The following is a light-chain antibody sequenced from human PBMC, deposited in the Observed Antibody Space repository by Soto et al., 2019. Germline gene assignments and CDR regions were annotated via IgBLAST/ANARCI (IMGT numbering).Light chain of an antibody. CDR3: CSYAGTYTLYV. Sequence: QSVLTQPRSLSGSPGQSVTISCTGTSSDVGGYNYVSWYQQHPAKAPKLLIYDVTKRPSGVPDRFSGSKSGNTASLIISGLQAEDEADYYCCSYAGTYTLYVFGTGTKVTVL. CDR1: SSDVGGYNY. CDR2: DVT. J-gene: IGLJ1*01. V-gene: IGLV2-11*01.